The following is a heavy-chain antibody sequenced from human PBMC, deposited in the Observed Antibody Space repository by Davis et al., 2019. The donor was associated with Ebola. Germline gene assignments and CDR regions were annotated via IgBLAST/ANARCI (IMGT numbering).Heavy chain of an antibody. CDR2: IYYSGTP. D-gene: IGHD3-16*01. V-gene: IGHV4-31*11. J-gene: IGHJ4*02. CDR1: GGSFSGYY. Sequence: MPSETLSLTCAVYGGSFSGYYWSWIRQHPGKGLEWIGFIYYSGTPYYNPSLKSRLTMSVDTSKNQFSLKLSSVTAADTAVYYCATVDYDTREFDYWGQGTLVTVSS. CDR3: ATVDYDTREFDY.